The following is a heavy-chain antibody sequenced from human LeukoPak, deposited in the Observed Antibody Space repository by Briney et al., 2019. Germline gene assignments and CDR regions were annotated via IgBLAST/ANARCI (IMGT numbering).Heavy chain of an antibody. V-gene: IGHV4-59*01. CDR1: GGFISSYY. CDR2: IYYSGST. CDR3: ARSRSGYSYDHAAFEI. J-gene: IGHJ3*02. Sequence: SETLSLTCTVSGGFISSYYWSWIRQPPGKGLEWIGYIYYSGSTNYNPSLKSRVTISVDTSKNQFSLKLSSVTAADTAVYYCARSRSGYSYDHAAFEIWGQGTMVTVSS. D-gene: IGHD5-18*01.